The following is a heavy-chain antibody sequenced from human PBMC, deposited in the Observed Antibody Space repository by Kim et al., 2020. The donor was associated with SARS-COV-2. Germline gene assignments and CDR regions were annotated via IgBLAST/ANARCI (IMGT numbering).Heavy chain of an antibody. D-gene: IGHD3-3*01. CDR1: GLTFGDFG. J-gene: IGHJ4*02. V-gene: IGHV3-33*01. Sequence: GRSLRLSCAASGLTFGDFGMHWVRQAPGKGLEWVAVIWFDGTNDCYADSVKGRFTISRDDSINTLYLQMNSLRAEDTALYFCATEKSGYAFDYWGQGTLVTVSS. CDR2: IWFDGTND. CDR3: ATEKSGYAFDY.